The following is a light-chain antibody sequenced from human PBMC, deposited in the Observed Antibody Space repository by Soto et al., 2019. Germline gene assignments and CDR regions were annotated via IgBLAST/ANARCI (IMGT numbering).Light chain of an antibody. J-gene: IGKJ1*01. CDR3: QKYNSAWT. CDR2: AAS. CDR1: QGISNY. Sequence: DIQMTQSPSSLSASVGDRVTITCRASQGISNYLAWYQQKPGKVPKLLIYAASTLQSGVPSRFSGSGSGTDSTLTISGLQPEDVATYYCQKYNSAWTFGQGTKVDNK. V-gene: IGKV1-27*01.